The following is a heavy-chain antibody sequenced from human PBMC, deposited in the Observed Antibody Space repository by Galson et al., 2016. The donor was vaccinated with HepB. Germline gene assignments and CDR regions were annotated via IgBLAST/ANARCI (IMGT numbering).Heavy chain of an antibody. J-gene: IGHJ4*02. CDR2: IKEDGSEK. V-gene: IGHV3-7*01. Sequence: SLRLSCATSGLTFSRYWMSWVRQAPGKGLEWVANIKEDGSEKYYVASVKGRFTISRDNAKNSMYLRMNSLRAEDTAVYYCASYFSNYVSYWGQGTLVTVSS. CDR1: GLTFSRYW. D-gene: IGHD4-11*01. CDR3: ASYFSNYVSY.